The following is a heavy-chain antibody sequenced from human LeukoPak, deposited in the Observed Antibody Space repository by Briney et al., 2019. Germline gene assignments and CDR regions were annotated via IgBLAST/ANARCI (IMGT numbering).Heavy chain of an antibody. D-gene: IGHD6-19*01. CDR2: IYTSGST. J-gene: IGHJ4*02. CDR1: GGSISSGSYY. CDR3: ARALSRAAVAAPDY. V-gene: IGHV4-61*02. Sequence: SQTLSLTCTVSGGSISSGSYYWSWIRQPAGKGLEWIGRIYTSGSTNYNPSLKSRVTISVDTSKNQFSLKLSSATAADTAVYYCARALSRAAVAAPDYWGQGTLVTVSS.